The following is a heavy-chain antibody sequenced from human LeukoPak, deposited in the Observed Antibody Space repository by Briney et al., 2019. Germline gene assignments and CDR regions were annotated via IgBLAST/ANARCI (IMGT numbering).Heavy chain of an antibody. CDR3: ARDSKITFGGVDC. CDR2: IKQDGSER. CDR1: GFTFSSYW. V-gene: IGHV3-7*01. J-gene: IGHJ4*02. Sequence: GGSLRLSCAASGFTFSSYWMSRVRQAPGKGLEWVANIKQDGSERYYVDSVKGRFTISRDNAKNSLYLQMNSLRAEDTAVYYCARDSKITFGGVDCWGQGTLVTVSS. D-gene: IGHD3-16*01.